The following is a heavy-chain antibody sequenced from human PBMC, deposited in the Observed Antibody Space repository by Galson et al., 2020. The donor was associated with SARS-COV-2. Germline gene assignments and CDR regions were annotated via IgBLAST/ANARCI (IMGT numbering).Heavy chain of an antibody. J-gene: IGHJ5*02. CDR2: IYHSGST. CDR1: GYSISSGYY. D-gene: IGHD2-2*02. V-gene: IGHV4-38-2*02. CDR3: ARDRDVVVPAARPYNWFDP. Sequence: SKSLSLTCTVSGYSISSGYYWGWIRQPPGKGLEWIGSIYHSGSTYYNPSLKSRVTISVDTSKNQFSLKLSSVTAADTAVYYCARDRDVVVPAARPYNWFDPWGQGTLVTVSS.